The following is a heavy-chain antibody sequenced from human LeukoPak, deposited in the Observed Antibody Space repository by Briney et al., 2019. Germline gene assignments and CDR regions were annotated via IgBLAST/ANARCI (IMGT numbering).Heavy chain of an antibody. CDR1: GFTFRTYA. CDR2: ISDSGDGT. J-gene: IGHJ4*02. D-gene: IGHD6-13*01. Sequence: GGSLRLSCAASGFTFRTYAMSWVRQAPGKGLEWVSGISDSGDGTYYAESVKGRFTISRDNSKNTVFLQMNSLRADDTAKYYCAKDKAPGSWHTPSDSWGQGTLVTVSS. V-gene: IGHV3-23*01. CDR3: AKDKAPGSWHTPSDS.